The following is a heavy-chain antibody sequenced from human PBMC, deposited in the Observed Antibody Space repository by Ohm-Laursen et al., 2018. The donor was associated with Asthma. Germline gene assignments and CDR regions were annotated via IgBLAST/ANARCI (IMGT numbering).Heavy chain of an antibody. CDR1: GFTFSSYA. J-gene: IGHJ6*02. CDR2: ISYDGSNK. V-gene: IGHV3-30-3*01. D-gene: IGHD2-8*02. Sequence: SLRLSCAASGFTFSSYAMHWVRQAPGKGLEWVAVISYDGSNKYYADSVRGRFTISRDNSKNTLYLQMNSLRAEDTAVYYCARDCTGSNCYSYYGMDVWGQGTTVTVSS. CDR3: ARDCTGSNCYSYYGMDV.